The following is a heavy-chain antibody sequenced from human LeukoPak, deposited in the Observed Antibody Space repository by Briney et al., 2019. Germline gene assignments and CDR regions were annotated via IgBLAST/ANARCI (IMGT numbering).Heavy chain of an antibody. CDR1: GFSLNTTGVG. Sequence: ESGPTLVKPTETLTLTCTFSGFSLNTTGVGVGWIRQPPGTALEWLALISRDDDKRYSPSLKSRLTITKDTSKNQVALTLANLDPVDTATYYCAHTGSAHGDDWFDPWGQGTLVTVSS. V-gene: IGHV2-5*02. J-gene: IGHJ5*02. CDR3: AHTGSAHGDDWFDP. D-gene: IGHD7-27*01. CDR2: ISRDDDK.